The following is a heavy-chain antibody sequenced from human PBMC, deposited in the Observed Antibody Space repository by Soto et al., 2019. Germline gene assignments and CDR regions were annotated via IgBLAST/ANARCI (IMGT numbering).Heavy chain of an antibody. V-gene: IGHV4-4*02. J-gene: IGHJ4*02. CDR2: FYHSGST. CDR3: ARHAPRYDSSGYYYVGFDY. Sequence: QVQLQESGPGLVKPSGTLSLTCAVSGGSISSSNWWSWVRQPPGKGLEWSGEFYHSGSTNYNPSLKSRVTISVDKSKNQFSLKLSSVTAADTAVYYCARHAPRYDSSGYYYVGFDYWGQGTLVTVSS. CDR1: GGSISSSNW. D-gene: IGHD3-22*01.